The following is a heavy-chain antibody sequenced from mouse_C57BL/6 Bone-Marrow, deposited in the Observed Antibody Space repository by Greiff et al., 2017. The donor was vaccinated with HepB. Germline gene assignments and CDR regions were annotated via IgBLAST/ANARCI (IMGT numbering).Heavy chain of an antibody. CDR1: GYTFTSYW. Sequence: QVQLQQPGAELVKPGASVKMSCKASGYTFTSYWITWVKQRPGQGLEWIGDIYPGSGSTNYNEKFKSKATLTVDTSSRTAYMQLSSLTSEDSAVYYCARDDGYYGYFDVWGTGTTVTVSS. D-gene: IGHD2-3*01. CDR2: IYPGSGST. V-gene: IGHV1-55*01. CDR3: ARDDGYYGYFDV. J-gene: IGHJ1*03.